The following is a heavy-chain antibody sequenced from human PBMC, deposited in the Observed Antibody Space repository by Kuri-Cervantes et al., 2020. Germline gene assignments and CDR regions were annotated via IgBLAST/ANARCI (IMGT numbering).Heavy chain of an antibody. J-gene: IGHJ4*02. CDR2: ISSSSSTI. CDR3: AREEQQYGDYVFDY. CDR1: GFTFSSYA. D-gene: IGHD4-17*01. Sequence: GESLKISCAASGFTFSSYAMSWVRQAPGKGLEWVSYISSSSSTIYYADYVKGRFTISRDNAKNSLYLQMNSLRDEDTAVYYCAREEQQYGDYVFDYWGQGTLVTVSS. V-gene: IGHV3-48*02.